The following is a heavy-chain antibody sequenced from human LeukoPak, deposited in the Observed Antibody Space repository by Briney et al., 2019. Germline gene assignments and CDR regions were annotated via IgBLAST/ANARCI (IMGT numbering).Heavy chain of an antibody. CDR2: IRSKAYGGTT. CDR1: GFTFGDTS. Sequence: GGSLGLSCATSGFTFGDTSMTWVRQVPGKGLAWIGFIRSKAYGGTTEYAASVKGRFTISRDDSKSIAYLQMNSLETEDTAVYYCARYDSAGGDWGQGTLVTVS. CDR3: ARYDSAGGD. J-gene: IGHJ4*02. V-gene: IGHV3-49*04. D-gene: IGHD6-25*01.